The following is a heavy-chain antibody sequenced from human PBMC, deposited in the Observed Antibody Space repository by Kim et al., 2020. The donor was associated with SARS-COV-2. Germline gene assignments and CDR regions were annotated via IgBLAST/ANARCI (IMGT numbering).Heavy chain of an antibody. CDR3: AKDYKLWFGEFGGYYFDY. CDR2: ISYDGSNK. J-gene: IGHJ4*02. Sequence: GGSLRLSCAASGFTFSSYGMHWVRQAPGKGLEWVAVISYDGSNKYYADSVKGRFTISRDNSKNTLYLQMNSLRAEDTAVYYCAKDYKLWFGEFGGYYFDYWGQGTLVTVSS. CDR1: GFTFSSYG. D-gene: IGHD3-10*01. V-gene: IGHV3-30*18.